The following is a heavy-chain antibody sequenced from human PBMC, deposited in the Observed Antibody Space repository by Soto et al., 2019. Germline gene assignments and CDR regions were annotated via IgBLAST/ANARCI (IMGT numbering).Heavy chain of an antibody. J-gene: IGHJ6*02. Sequence: GSLRLSCAASGFTFSSYAMHWVRQAPGKGLEWVAVISYDGSNKYYADSVKGRFTISRDNSKNTLYLQMNSLRAEDTAVYYCARDGDIVVVPAAIRFDYYYYGMDVWGQGTTVTVSS. V-gene: IGHV3-30-3*01. CDR2: ISYDGSNK. CDR3: ARDGDIVVVPAAIRFDYYYYGMDV. CDR1: GFTFSSYA. D-gene: IGHD2-2*01.